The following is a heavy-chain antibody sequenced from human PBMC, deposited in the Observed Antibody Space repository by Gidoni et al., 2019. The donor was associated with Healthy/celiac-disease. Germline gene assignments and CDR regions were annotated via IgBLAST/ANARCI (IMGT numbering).Heavy chain of an antibody. CDR1: GYSFTIYW. CDR2: IYPGDSDT. V-gene: IGHV5-51*01. CDR3: ARLFDWGGDCYSYEDWYFDL. J-gene: IGHJ2*01. D-gene: IGHD2-21*02. Sequence: EVQLVQSGSVVPTSGESLKFSCKCHGYSFTIYWIGWVRQMPGRGLEWMGIIYPGDSDTSNSTSFQGQSTISADKSISTAYLQWSSLKASDTAMYYCARLFDWGGDCYSYEDWYFDLWGRGTLVTVSS.